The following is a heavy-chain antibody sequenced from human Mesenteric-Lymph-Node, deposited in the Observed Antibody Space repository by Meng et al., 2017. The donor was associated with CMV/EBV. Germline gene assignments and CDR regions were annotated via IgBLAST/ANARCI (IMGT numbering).Heavy chain of an antibody. V-gene: IGHV3-74*01. J-gene: IGHJ3*02. CDR3: ARVHNWNDVEAFDI. D-gene: IGHD1-1*01. CDR1: GFTFSSYW. CDR2: INSDGSST. Sequence: SGFTFSSYWMHWVRQAPGKGLVWVSRINSDGSSTSYADSVKGRFTISRDNAKNTLYLQMNSLRAEDTAVYYCARVHNWNDVEAFDIWGQGTMVTVSS.